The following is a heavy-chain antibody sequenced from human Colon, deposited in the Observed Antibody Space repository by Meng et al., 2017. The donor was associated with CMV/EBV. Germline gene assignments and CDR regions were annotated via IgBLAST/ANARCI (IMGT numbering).Heavy chain of an antibody. CDR2: ISLDGSEK. V-gene: IGHV3-30*04. CDR3: ARDGRNGYNDIDY. J-gene: IGHJ4*02. D-gene: IGHD5-24*01. Sequence: YCAAYGFMFSTYSMHWVRQAPGLESVAVISLDGSEKYYAGSVKGRFTISRDNSKNTLYLEMNSLRVEDTGIYYCARDGRNGYNDIDYWGQGTLVTVSS. CDR1: GFMFSTYS.